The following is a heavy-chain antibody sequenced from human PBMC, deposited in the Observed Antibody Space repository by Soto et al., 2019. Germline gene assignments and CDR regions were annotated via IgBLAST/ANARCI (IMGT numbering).Heavy chain of an antibody. Sequence: GGSLRLSCAASGFTFSSYAMNWVRQAPGKGLEWVSAISGSGGSTYYADSVKGRFTISKDNSKNTLSLQMNSLRAEDTAIYYCAKDLGSSGWYFDYWGPGTLVTVSS. CDR3: AKDLGSSGWYFDY. J-gene: IGHJ4*02. D-gene: IGHD3-22*01. V-gene: IGHV3-23*01. CDR1: GFTFSSYA. CDR2: ISGSGGST.